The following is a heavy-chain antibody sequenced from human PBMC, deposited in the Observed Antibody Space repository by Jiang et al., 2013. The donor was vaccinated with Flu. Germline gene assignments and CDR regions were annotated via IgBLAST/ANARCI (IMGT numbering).Heavy chain of an antibody. CDR1: GFTFSSYS. D-gene: IGHD3-22*01. V-gene: IGHV3-21*01. Sequence: QLLESGGGLVKPGGSLRLSCAASGFTFSSYSMNWVRQAPGKGLEWVSSISSSSSYIYYADSVKGRFTISRDNAKNSLYLQMNSLRAEDTAVYYCARDRRGDYYDSSYYDGVFDYWGQGTLVTVSS. CDR2: ISSSSSYI. CDR3: ARDRRGDYYDSSYYDGVFDY. J-gene: IGHJ4*02.